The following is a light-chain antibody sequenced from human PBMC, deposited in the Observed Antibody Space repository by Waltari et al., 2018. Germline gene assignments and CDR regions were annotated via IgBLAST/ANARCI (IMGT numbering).Light chain of an antibody. Sequence: QSALTQPRSVSGSLGQSVTISCAGSSDDVGGFNYVSWYQQYPGKAPKLIMYNGYRRPAGVPLRFSGSTSGNTASLTVSGLQAEDEADCYCCSYSTTYPEVFGSGTKVTVV. CDR2: NGY. V-gene: IGLV2-11*01. CDR3: CSYSTTYPEV. J-gene: IGLJ1*01. CDR1: SDDVGGFNY.